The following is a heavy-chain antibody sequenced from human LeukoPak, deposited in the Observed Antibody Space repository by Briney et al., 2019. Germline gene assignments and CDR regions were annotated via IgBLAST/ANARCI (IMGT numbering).Heavy chain of an antibody. V-gene: IGHV3-7*01. CDR3: ARDVGSGYYPPPIDY. J-gene: IGHJ4*02. CDR1: GLTFRGYG. D-gene: IGHD3-3*01. Sequence: GGSLRLSGAASGLTFRGYGMSGVRQAPGKGLDGVANINPDGREKYYVDSVKGRVTISRANAKKPLNLQMDGRRPANPAAYSCARDVGSGYYPPPIDYWGQGTLVTVSS. CDR2: INPDGREK.